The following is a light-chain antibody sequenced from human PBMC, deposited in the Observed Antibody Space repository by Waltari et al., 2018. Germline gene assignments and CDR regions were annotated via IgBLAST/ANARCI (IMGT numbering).Light chain of an antibody. V-gene: IGKV3-15*01. CDR1: QRVSSN. CDR2: GES. Sequence: EIVMTQSPATLSVSPGERATLSFRASQRVSSNLAWYQQKPGQAPRLLIYGESTRATGIPARFSGSGSVTEFTLTISSLQSEDFAVYYCQQYNNWPPITFGQGTRLEIK. CDR3: QQYNNWPPIT. J-gene: IGKJ5*01.